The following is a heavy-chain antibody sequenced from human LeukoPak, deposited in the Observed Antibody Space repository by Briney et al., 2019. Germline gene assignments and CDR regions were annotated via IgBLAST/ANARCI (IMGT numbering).Heavy chain of an antibody. D-gene: IGHD2-2*01. CDR2: IYYSGST. Sequence: PSETLSLTCTVSGGSISSSSYYLGWIRPPPGKGLEWIGMIYYSGSTYYNPSLKSRLTISVDTSKNQFSLKLSSVTATDTAVYYCARRGYCSSTSCYEYWFDPWGQGTLVTVSS. CDR1: GGSISSSSYY. CDR3: ARRGYCSSTSCYEYWFDP. V-gene: IGHV4-39*01. J-gene: IGHJ5*02.